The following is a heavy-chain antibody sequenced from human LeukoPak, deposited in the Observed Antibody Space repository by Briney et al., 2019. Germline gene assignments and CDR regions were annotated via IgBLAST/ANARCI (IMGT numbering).Heavy chain of an antibody. Sequence: GGSLRLSCAASGFTFSDYYMSWVRQAPGKGLEWVSAISGSGGSTYYADSVKGRFTISRDNSKNTLYLQMNSLRAEDTAVYYCANMRSSSPPIDYWGQGTLVTVSS. CDR2: ISGSGGST. D-gene: IGHD6-13*01. CDR1: GFTFSDYY. J-gene: IGHJ4*02. V-gene: IGHV3-23*01. CDR3: ANMRSSSPPIDY.